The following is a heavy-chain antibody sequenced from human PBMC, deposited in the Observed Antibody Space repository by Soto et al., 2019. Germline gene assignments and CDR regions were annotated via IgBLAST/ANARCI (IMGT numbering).Heavy chain of an antibody. CDR3: ERDSADGGYHPFDY. D-gene: IGHD2-15*01. CDR1: GFTFSSYA. Sequence: GGSLRLSCAASGFTFSSYAMHWVRQAPGKGLEWVAVISYDGSNKYYADSVKGRFTISRDNSKNTLYLQMNSLRAEDTAVYYCERDSADGGYHPFDYWGQGTLVTVSS. CDR2: ISYDGSNK. J-gene: IGHJ4*02. V-gene: IGHV3-30-3*01.